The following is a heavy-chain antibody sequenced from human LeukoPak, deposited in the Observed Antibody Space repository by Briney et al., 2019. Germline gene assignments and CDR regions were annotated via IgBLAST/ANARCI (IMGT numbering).Heavy chain of an antibody. CDR3: VKRYCSGDICYSAFDY. D-gene: IGHD2-15*01. J-gene: IGHJ4*02. CDR1: GFTFSTCA. V-gene: IGHV3-23*01. Sequence: PGGSLRLSYAASGFTFSTCAMSGVGQPPGRGGEGVSAIDARGTGKYYADSVKGRFTISRDNSKKTVYLEMSSLRAEDTAVYYCVKRYCSGDICYSAFDYWGQGTLVTVSS. CDR2: IDARGTGK.